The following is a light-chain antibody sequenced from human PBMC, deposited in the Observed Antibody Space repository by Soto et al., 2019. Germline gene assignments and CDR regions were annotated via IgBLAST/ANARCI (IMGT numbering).Light chain of an antibody. CDR1: QSISNW. CDR2: DVS. V-gene: IGKV1-5*01. J-gene: IGKJ1*01. CDR3: QQYNSYPWT. Sequence: DIQMTQSPSTLSASVGDRVTITCRASQSISNWLAWYQQKPGKAPKLLIYDVSRLESAVPSRFSGSGSGTEFTLTISSLQHDDFATYYCQQYNSYPWTFGQGTKVEIK.